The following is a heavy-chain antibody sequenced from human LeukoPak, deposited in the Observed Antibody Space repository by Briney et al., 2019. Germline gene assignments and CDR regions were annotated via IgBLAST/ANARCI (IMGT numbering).Heavy chain of an antibody. J-gene: IGHJ4*02. CDR3: AKSRRNIVVVVAATPSLPDY. D-gene: IGHD2-15*01. CDR2: ISGSGGST. V-gene: IGHV3-23*01. Sequence: GGSLRLSCAASGFTFSSYAMSWVRQAPGKGLEWVSAISGSGGSTYYADSVKGRFTISRDNSKNTLYLQMNSLRAEDTAVYYCAKSRRNIVVVVAATPSLPDYWGQGTLVTVSS. CDR1: GFTFSSYA.